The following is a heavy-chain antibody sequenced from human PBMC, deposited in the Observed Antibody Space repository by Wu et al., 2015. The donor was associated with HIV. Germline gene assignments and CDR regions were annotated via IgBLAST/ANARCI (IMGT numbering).Heavy chain of an antibody. CDR1: VFSFNTYY. Sequence: QVQLVQSGAEVKTPGASVKISCRASVFSFNTYYMDWVRQAPGQGLEWMGFVNPAGGNTVAQKFQGRVTITTDESTSTAYMELSSLRSEDTAVYYCARDLLPTSSWTDYYYYGMDVWGQGTTVTVSS. V-gene: IGHV1-46*02. D-gene: IGHD2-15*01. J-gene: IGHJ6*02. CDR2: VNPAGGNT. CDR3: ARDLLPTSSWTDYYYYGMDV.